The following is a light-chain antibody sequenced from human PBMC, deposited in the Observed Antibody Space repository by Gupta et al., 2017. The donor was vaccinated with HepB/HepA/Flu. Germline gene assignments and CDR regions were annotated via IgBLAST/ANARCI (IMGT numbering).Light chain of an antibody. CDR2: GAS. V-gene: IGKV3-20*01. J-gene: IGKJ4*01. CDR3: QQDSTSVLT. Sequence: PGERATLSCRASQTIRSSYVAWYQQKPGQAPRLLIYGASSRATGVPDRFSGSGSGPDFTLIINRLEPEDSALYYCQQDSTSVLTFGGGTKVEIK. CDR1: QTIRSSY.